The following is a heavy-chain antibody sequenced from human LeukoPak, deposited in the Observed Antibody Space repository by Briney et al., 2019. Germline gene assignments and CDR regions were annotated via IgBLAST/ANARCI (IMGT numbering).Heavy chain of an antibody. V-gene: IGHV4-61*02. J-gene: IGHJ4*02. CDR1: GDSISSGGYY. D-gene: IGHD3-10*01. CDR3: ARLSGSPWY. Sequence: SQTLSLTCTVSGDSISSGGYYWSWIRQPAGKGLEWIGRISNSGTTNYNPSLKSRITISADTSKNQFSLKVTSVTAADTAVYYCARLSGSPWYWGQGTLVTVSS. CDR2: ISNSGTT.